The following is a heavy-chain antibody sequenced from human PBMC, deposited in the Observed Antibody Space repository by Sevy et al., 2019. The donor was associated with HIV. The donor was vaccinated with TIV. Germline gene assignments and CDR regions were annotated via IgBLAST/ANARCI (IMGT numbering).Heavy chain of an antibody. V-gene: IGHV5-51*01. J-gene: IGHJ5*02. CDR1: GYSFTSYW. CDR2: IYPGDSDT. D-gene: IGHD6-6*01. CDR3: ASLSYSSSSWWFDP. Sequence: GESLKISCKGSGYSFTSYWIGWVRQMPGKGLEWMGIIYPGDSDTRHSPSFQGQVNISADKSISTAYLQGSSLKASDTARYARASLSYSSSSWWFDPWGQGTLVTVSS.